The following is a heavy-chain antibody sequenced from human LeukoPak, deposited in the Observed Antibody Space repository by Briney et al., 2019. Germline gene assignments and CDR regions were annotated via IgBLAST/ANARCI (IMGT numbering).Heavy chain of an antibody. D-gene: IGHD3-22*01. Sequence: GGSLRLSCAASGFTFDDYGMSWVRQAPGKGLEWVSGINWNGGSTGYADSVKGRFTISRDNSKNTLYLQMNSLRAEDTAVYYCAKAENYYDSSGYSWYFDLWGRGTLVTVSS. V-gene: IGHV3-20*04. CDR3: AKAENYYDSSGYSWYFDL. J-gene: IGHJ2*01. CDR2: INWNGGST. CDR1: GFTFDDYG.